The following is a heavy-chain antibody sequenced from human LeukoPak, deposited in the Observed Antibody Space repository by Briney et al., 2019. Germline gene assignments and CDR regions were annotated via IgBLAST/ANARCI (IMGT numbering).Heavy chain of an antibody. CDR3: AKDRGYDFWSSKLFDP. CDR1: GFTFSNYD. CDR2: IGPAGDT. D-gene: IGHD3-3*01. Sequence: GGSLRLSCAASGFTFSNYDMHWVRQATGKGLEWVSPIGPAGDTYYPGSVKGRFTISRENVRNSLYLQMNSLRAEDTAVYYCAKDRGYDFWSSKLFDPWGQGTLVTVSS. V-gene: IGHV3-13*01. J-gene: IGHJ5*02.